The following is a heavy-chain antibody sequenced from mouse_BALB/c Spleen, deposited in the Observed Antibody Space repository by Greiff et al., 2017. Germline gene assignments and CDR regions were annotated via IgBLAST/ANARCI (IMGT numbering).Heavy chain of an antibody. D-gene: IGHD2-4*01. CDR3: VREGNDYDQYYYAMDY. CDR2: IWTGGGT. CDR1: GFSLTSYD. J-gene: IGHJ4*01. V-gene: IGHV2-9-2*01. Sequence: QVQLQQSGPGLVAPSQSLSITCTVSGFSLTSYDISWIRQPPGMGLEWLGVIWTGGGTNYNSAFMSRLSISKDNSKSQVFLKMNSLQTDDTAIYYCVREGNDYDQYYYAMDYWGQGTSVTVSS.